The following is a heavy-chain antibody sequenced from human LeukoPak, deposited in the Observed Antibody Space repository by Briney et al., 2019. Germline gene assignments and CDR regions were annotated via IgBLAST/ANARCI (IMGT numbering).Heavy chain of an antibody. CDR1: GFTFSSYS. D-gene: IGHD1-7*01. Sequence: PGGSLRLSCAASGFTFSSYSMNWVRQAPGKGLEWVSSISSSSSYIYYADSVKGRFTISRDNAKNSLYLQMNSLRAEDTAVYYCARDIVGYNWNYFYAFDIWGQGTMVTVSS. CDR3: ARDIVGYNWNYFYAFDI. V-gene: IGHV3-21*01. CDR2: ISSSSSYI. J-gene: IGHJ3*02.